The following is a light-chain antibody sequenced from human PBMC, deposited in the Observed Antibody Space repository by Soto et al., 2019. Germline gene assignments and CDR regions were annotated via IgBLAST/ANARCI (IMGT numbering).Light chain of an antibody. Sequence: QSVLTQPPSASGTPGQRVAICCSGSNSNIGSNHVNWYQQLPGTAPKLLIYGNNQRPSGVPDRFSGSRSGTSASLAISGLQSEDEADYYCAAWDDSLNGHVVFGGGTKLTVL. V-gene: IGLV1-44*01. CDR2: GNN. CDR3: AAWDDSLNGHVV. J-gene: IGLJ2*01. CDR1: NSNIGSNH.